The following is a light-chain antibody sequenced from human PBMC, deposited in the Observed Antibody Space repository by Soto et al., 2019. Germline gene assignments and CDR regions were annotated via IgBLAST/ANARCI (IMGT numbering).Light chain of an antibody. V-gene: IGKV1-12*01. CDR1: QGIGTW. CDR3: QQTHIFPPT. Sequence: DVQMTQSPSSVSASVGDRVTITCRASQGIGTWLAWYQQKPGKAPNLLIHASSNLQSGVPSRFRGSGSGTDFTLTISSLQPDDFATYYCQQTHIFPPTFGPGTKVDIK. J-gene: IGKJ3*01. CDR2: ASS.